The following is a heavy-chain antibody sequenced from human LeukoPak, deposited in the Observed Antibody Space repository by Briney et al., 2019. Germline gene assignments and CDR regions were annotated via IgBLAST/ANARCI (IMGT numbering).Heavy chain of an antibody. Sequence: GGSLRLSCAASGFAFSSYTMNWVRQAPGKGLEWVSFISTSSSYIYYADSVKGRFTISRDNSKNSLYLQMSSLRAEDTAVYYCARDDADVKNYGIQYWGQGTLVTVSS. D-gene: IGHD5-24*01. J-gene: IGHJ4*02. CDR2: ISTSSSYI. CDR1: GFAFSSYT. CDR3: ARDDADVKNYGIQY. V-gene: IGHV3-21*01.